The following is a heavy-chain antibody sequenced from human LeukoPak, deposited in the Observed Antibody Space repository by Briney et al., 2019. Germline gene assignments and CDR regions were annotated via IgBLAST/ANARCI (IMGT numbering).Heavy chain of an antibody. D-gene: IGHD2-15*01. CDR3: ARVGYCSGGSCYSPDAAFDY. CDR2: IYYSGST. Sequence: PSETLSLTCTVSGGSISSYYWSWIRQPPGKGLEWIGYIYYSGSTNYNPSLKSRVTISVDTSKNQFSLKLSSVTAADTAVYYCARVGYCSGGSCYSPDAAFDYWGQGTLVTVPS. V-gene: IGHV4-59*01. CDR1: GGSISSYY. J-gene: IGHJ4*02.